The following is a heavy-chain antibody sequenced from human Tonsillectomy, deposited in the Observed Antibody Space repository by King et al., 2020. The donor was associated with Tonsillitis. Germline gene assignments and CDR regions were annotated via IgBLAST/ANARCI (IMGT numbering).Heavy chain of an antibody. CDR2: IYSGDTT. CDR1: GFTVSDNY. Sequence: VQLVESGGGLIQPGGSLRLSCAASGFTVSDNYMSWVRQAPGKGLEWVSSIYSGDTTYYADSVTGRFTISRDSSKNMLYLQMDSLRVEDTAVYYCARDGTDATTGYYYEGWFDPWGQGTLVTVSS. V-gene: IGHV3-53*01. D-gene: IGHD3-22*01. CDR3: ARDGTDATTGYYYEGWFDP. J-gene: IGHJ5*02.